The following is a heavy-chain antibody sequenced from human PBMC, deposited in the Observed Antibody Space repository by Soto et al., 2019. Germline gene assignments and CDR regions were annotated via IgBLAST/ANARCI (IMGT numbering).Heavy chain of an antibody. D-gene: IGHD3-16*02. CDR2: ISGSGGST. Sequence: RESCAVAEVNISRYAMSRVSKATGKGLEWVSAISGSGGSTYYADSVKGRFTISRDNSKNTLYLQMNSLRAEDTAVYYCAKIRGIMITFGGVIVPPPAWGQGTLVTVSS. V-gene: IGHV3-23*01. J-gene: IGHJ4*02. CDR1: EVNISRYA. CDR3: AKIRGIMITFGGVIVPPPA.